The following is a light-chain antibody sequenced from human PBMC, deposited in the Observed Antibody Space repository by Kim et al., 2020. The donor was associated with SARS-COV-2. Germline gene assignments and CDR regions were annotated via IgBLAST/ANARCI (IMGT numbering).Light chain of an antibody. Sequence: GQGITISCSGSSSNIGRNPVNWYQQLPGTAPKLLIYVNSHRPSGVPDRFSGSKSGTSASLAISGLQSEDEADYHCAAWDDSLNGVVFGGGTKLTVL. CDR3: AAWDDSLNGVV. V-gene: IGLV1-44*01. J-gene: IGLJ2*01. CDR1: SSNIGRNP. CDR2: VNS.